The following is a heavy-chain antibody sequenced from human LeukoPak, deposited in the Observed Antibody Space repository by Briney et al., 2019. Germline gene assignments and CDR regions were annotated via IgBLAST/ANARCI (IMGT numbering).Heavy chain of an antibody. J-gene: IGHJ4*02. CDR3: TRNYNTQDFDY. V-gene: IGHV3-49*04. D-gene: IGHD3-22*01. CDR1: GFTFSVFA. CDR2: IRSSPNGGTT. Sequence: PGGSLRLSCTTSGFTFSVFAINWVRQAPGKGLEWVGLIRSSPNGGTTEYSASVKGRFIISRDDSKNIAYLQMNSLKTEDTAVYYCTRNYNTQDFDYWGQGILVTVSS.